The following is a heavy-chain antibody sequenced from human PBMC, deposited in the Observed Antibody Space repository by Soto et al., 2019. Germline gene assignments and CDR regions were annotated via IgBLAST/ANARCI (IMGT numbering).Heavy chain of an antibody. Sequence: LSLTCTVSGGSISSADYYWSWIRQPPGKGLEWIGEINHSGSTNYNPSLKSRVTISVDTSKNQFSLKLSSVTAADTAVYYCARGHDYGGGYYFDYWGQGTLVTVSS. CDR1: GGSISSADYY. V-gene: IGHV4-30-4*08. J-gene: IGHJ4*02. CDR3: ARGHDYGGGYYFDY. CDR2: INHSGST. D-gene: IGHD3-16*01.